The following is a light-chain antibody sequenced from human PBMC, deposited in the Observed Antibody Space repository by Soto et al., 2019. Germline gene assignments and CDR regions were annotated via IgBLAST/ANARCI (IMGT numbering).Light chain of an antibody. V-gene: IGLV2-14*01. CDR3: SSYTTSSLYV. Sequence: QSALTQPASVSGSPGQSITISCTGTSSDVGAYNFVSWYQQHPGKAPKLMIFEVSNRPSGVSNRFSGSKSGNTASLTISGLQTDDEADYYCSSYTTSSLYVFGTGTKVTVL. J-gene: IGLJ1*01. CDR2: EVS. CDR1: SSDVGAYNF.